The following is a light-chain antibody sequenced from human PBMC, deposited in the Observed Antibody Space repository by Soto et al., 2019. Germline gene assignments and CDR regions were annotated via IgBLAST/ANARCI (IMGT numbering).Light chain of an antibody. CDR2: WAS. J-gene: IGKJ1*01. Sequence: DIVMTQSPDSLAVSLGERATINCKSSQSVLYSSNNNNYLAWYQQRPGQPPQLLIYWASTRESGVPDRFSGSGSGTDFTLTISSLQAEDFAVYYCQQYGSSPWTFGQGTKVEIK. CDR3: QQYGSSPWT. CDR1: QSVLYSSNNNNY. V-gene: IGKV4-1*01.